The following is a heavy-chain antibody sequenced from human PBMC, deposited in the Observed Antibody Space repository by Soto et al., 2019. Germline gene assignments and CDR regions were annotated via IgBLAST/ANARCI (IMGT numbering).Heavy chain of an antibody. Sequence: SVKVSCKASGCSLTKYAILWVRQGPGHGLEWMGGIIPVSGKSDTSHNAQKCQGRPTVSADNSASTVYMELSRLRPEDTAVYYCARLHWQPRGRNYYYYDTDVWGQGTTVTVSS. CDR1: GCSLTKYA. J-gene: IGHJ6*02. V-gene: IGHV1-69*06. CDR3: ARLHWQPRGRNYYYYDTDV. D-gene: IGHD1-1*01. CDR2: IIPVSGKSDTS.